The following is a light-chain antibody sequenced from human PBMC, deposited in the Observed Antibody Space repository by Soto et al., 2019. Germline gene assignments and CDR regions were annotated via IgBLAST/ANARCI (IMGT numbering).Light chain of an antibody. CDR2: DAS. CDR3: QQYET. V-gene: IGKV1-8*01. Sequence: ILMSQSASAVSATTEDTVSITCRATQDIGTYLAWYQQIPGKAPKLLIYDASSLESEVPSRFSGSGSGTEFTLTISSLQPDDFATYYCQQYETFGQGAKVDIK. J-gene: IGKJ1*01. CDR1: QDIGTY.